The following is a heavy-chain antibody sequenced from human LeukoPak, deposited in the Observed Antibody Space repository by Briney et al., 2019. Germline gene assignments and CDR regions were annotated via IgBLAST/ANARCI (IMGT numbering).Heavy chain of an antibody. Sequence: SETLSLTCTVSGGSISSSNWWSWVRQPPEKGLEWIGEIYHSGSINYNPSLKSRVTISVDKSKNQFSLKLSSVTAADTAVYYCARVKYYDSSGYSIIDYWGQGTLVTVSS. CDR1: GGSISSSNW. CDR2: IYHSGSI. V-gene: IGHV4-4*02. CDR3: ARVKYYDSSGYSIIDY. J-gene: IGHJ4*02. D-gene: IGHD3-22*01.